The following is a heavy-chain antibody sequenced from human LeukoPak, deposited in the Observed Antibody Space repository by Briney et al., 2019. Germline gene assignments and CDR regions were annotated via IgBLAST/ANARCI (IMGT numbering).Heavy chain of an antibody. CDR1: GYTFTGYY. V-gene: IGHV1-2*02. J-gene: IGHJ5*02. CDR3: ARAWGVTKIGGWFDP. CDR2: INPNSGGT. Sequence: GASVKVSCKASGYTFTGYYMHWVRQAPGQGLEWMGWINPNSGGTNYAQKFQGRVTMTRDTSISTAYMELSRLRSDDTAVYYCARAWGVTKIGGWFDPWGQGTLVTVSS. D-gene: IGHD4-17*01.